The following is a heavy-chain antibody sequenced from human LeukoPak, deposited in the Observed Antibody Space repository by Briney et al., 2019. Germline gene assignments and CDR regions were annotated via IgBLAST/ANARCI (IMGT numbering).Heavy chain of an antibody. CDR1: GYTFTGYY. V-gene: IGHV1-2*06. CDR3: AREQTYYYDSSGSAAEYFQH. Sequence: ASVKVSCKASGYTFTGYYMHWVRQAPGQGLEWMGRINPNSGGTNYAQKFQGRVTMTRDTSISTAYMELSSLRSEDTAVYYCAREQTYYYDSSGSAAEYFQHWGQGTLVTVSS. J-gene: IGHJ1*01. CDR2: INPNSGGT. D-gene: IGHD3-22*01.